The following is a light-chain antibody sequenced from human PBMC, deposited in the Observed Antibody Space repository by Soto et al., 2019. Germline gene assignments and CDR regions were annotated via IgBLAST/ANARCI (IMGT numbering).Light chain of an antibody. V-gene: IGKV1-39*01. CDR2: AAS. CDR3: QQSYNSPQT. Sequence: TQSPGTLSLSPGERATLSCRASQSVSSNYLAWYQLKPGKPPRLLIYAASSLQSGVPSRFSGSGSGTDFTLTISSLQPEDFATYSCQQSYNSPQTFGRGTKVEIK. CDR1: QSVSSNY. J-gene: IGKJ1*01.